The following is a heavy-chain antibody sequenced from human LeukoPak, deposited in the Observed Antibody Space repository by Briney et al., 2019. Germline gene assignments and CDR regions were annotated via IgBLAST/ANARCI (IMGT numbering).Heavy chain of an antibody. J-gene: IGHJ5*02. CDR2: IIPIFGTA. D-gene: IGHD6-13*01. CDR3: ARGRHGIAAAGNWFGA. CDR1: GGTLSRYA. V-gene: IGHV1-69*13. Sequence: SVKVSCKASGGTLSRYAISWVRQAPGQGLEGVGGIIPIFGTANYAQKFQGRVTSTADDCTSTAYMELSSLRSEDTAVYYCARGRHGIAAAGNWFGAQGQRTLVTASS.